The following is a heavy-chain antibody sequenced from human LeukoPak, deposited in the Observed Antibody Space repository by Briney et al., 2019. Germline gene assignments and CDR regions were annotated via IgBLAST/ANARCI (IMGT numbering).Heavy chain of an antibody. Sequence: GASVKVSCTPSGYTFTGYHMHWVRQAPGQGLEWMGRINPNSGDTNYAQKFQGRVTMTRDTSISTAYMELSRLTSDDTAMYYCARDYCSSTSCLFDYWGQGTLVTVSS. CDR2: INPNSGDT. V-gene: IGHV1-2*06. CDR1: GYTFTGYH. CDR3: ARDYCSSTSCLFDY. J-gene: IGHJ4*02. D-gene: IGHD2-2*01.